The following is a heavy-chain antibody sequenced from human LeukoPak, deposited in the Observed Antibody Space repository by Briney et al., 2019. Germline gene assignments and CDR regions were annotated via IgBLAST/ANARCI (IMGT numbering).Heavy chain of an antibody. Sequence: PSETLSLTCTVFGGSISSSSNYWGWIRQPPGTGLEWIGSIYYSGSTYYNPSLKSRVTISVDTSKNQFSLKLSSVTAADTAVYYCARSVVVVTNWFDPWGQGTLVTVSS. CDR1: GGSISSSSNY. CDR3: ARSVVVVTNWFDP. CDR2: IYYSGST. V-gene: IGHV4-39*01. D-gene: IGHD3-22*01. J-gene: IGHJ5*02.